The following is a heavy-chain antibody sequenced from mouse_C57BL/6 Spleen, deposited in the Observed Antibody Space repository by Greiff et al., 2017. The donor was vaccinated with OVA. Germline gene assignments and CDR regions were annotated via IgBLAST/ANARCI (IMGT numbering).Heavy chain of an antibody. CDR2: IDPSDSET. J-gene: IGHJ2*01. CDR3: ARNYGNYGEGYFDY. V-gene: IGHV1-52*01. D-gene: IGHD2-1*01. CDR1: GYTFTSYW. Sequence: VQLQQPGAELVRPGSSVKLSCKASGYTFTSYWMHWVKQRPIQGLEWIGNIDPSDSETHYNQKFKDKATLTVDKSSSTAYMQLSSLTSEDSAVYYCARNYGNYGEGYFDYWGQGTTLTVSS.